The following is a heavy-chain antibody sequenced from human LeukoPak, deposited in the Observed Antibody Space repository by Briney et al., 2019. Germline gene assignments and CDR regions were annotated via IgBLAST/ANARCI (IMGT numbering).Heavy chain of an antibody. D-gene: IGHD2-2*01. CDR1: GGSISTYY. CDR3: ARQSQGYCSTTSCHSWFDP. CDR2: IYYSGSA. Sequence: PSETLSLTCTVSGGSISTYYWNWIRQPPGKGLEWIGYIYYSGSANYNPSLKSRVTISLDTSKKQFSLKLSSVTAADTAVHYCARQSQGYCSTTSCHSWFDPWGQGTLVTVSS. J-gene: IGHJ5*02. V-gene: IGHV4-59*08.